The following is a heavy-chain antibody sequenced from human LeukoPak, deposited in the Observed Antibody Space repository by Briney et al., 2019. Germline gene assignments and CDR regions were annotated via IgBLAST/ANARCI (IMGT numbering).Heavy chain of an antibody. CDR1: GASISNYY. Sequence: PSETLSLTCTVSGASISNYYWSWIRQPPGKGLEWIGYIYYSGSTNYNPSLKSRVTISLDTSKTQFSLKLSSVTAADTAVYYCARHHDYGGKWSFDYWGQGTLVTVSS. CDR3: ARHHDYGGKWSFDY. J-gene: IGHJ4*02. CDR2: IYYSGST. V-gene: IGHV4-59*08. D-gene: IGHD4-23*01.